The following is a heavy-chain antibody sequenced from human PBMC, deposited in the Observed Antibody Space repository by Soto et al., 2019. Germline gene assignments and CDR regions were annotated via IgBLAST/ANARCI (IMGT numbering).Heavy chain of an antibody. CDR3: ARLRSGDVIDY. D-gene: IGHD4-17*01. CDR1: GGSISSSSYY. V-gene: IGHV4-39*01. J-gene: IGHJ4*02. Sequence: SETLSLTCTVSGGSISSSSYYWGWIRQPPGKGLEWIGSIYYSGSTYYNPSLKSRVTISVDTSKNQFSLKLSSVTAADTAVYYCARLRSGDVIDYWGQGTLVTVSS. CDR2: IYYSGST.